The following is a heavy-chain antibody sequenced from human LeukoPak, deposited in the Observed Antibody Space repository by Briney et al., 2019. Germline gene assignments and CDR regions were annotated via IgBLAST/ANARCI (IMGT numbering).Heavy chain of an antibody. CDR3: AREVYSGTEGVAFDI. D-gene: IGHD1-1*01. J-gene: IGHJ3*02. V-gene: IGHV3-21*01. Sequence: PGGTLRLSCAPSGVTFSSYSMNCGRQAPGKGLERGSSISSSSSYIYYADSVKGRFTISRDKATNSMYLQMNSLRAEETAVYYCAREVYSGTEGVAFDIWGQGTMVTVSS. CDR2: ISSSSSYI. CDR1: GVTFSSYS.